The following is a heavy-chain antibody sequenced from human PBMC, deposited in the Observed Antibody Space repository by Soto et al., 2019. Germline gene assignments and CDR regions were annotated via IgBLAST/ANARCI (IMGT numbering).Heavy chain of an antibody. Sequence: EVQLLESGGGLVQPGGSLRLSCAASGFTFSSYAMTWVRQVPGKGLEWVSAISGSGGTTCYADSVKGRFTISRDNSKKTLYLQMNSPRAEDPAVFYCAKDMQLHSFWGQGTLVTVSS. CDR3: AKDMQLHSF. V-gene: IGHV3-23*01. CDR2: ISGSGGTT. CDR1: GFTFSSYA. D-gene: IGHD1-26*01. J-gene: IGHJ4*02.